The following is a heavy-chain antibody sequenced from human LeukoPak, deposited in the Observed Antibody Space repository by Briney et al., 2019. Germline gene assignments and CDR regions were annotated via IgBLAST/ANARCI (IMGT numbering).Heavy chain of an antibody. D-gene: IGHD3-22*01. CDR2: ISSNGGST. CDR1: GFTFSSYA. Sequence: PGGSLRLSCAASGFTFSSYAMHWVRQAPGKGLEYVSAISSNGGSTYYANSVKGRFTISRDNSKNTLYLQMGSLRAEDMAVYYCARDSSSGYSDYPPYFDYWGQGTLVTVSS. J-gene: IGHJ4*02. CDR3: ARDSSSGYSDYPPYFDY. V-gene: IGHV3-64*01.